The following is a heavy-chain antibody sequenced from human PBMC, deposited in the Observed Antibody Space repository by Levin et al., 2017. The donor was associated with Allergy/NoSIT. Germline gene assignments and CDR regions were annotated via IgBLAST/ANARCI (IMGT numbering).Heavy chain of an antibody. J-gene: IGHJ4*02. CDR2: ITNSGRT. CDR3: AKEMTTVVPVFDY. Sequence: GGSLRLSCAASGFTFSPYAMAWVRQAPGRGPEWVSTITNSGRTYYADSVKGRFTVSRDNSKNTLYLQMNSLRADDTAVYYCAKEMTTVVPVFDYWGQGTLVTVSS. D-gene: IGHD4-23*01. V-gene: IGHV3-23*01. CDR1: GFTFSPYA.